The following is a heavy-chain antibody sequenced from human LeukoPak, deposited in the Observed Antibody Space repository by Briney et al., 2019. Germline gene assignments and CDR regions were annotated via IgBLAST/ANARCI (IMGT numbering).Heavy chain of an antibody. V-gene: IGHV3-7*03. J-gene: IGHJ6*02. CDR2: IKQDGSKK. Sequence: GGSLRLSCVASGFPFSSYWMTWVRQAPGKGLEWVANIKQDGSKKSYVDSVKGRFTVSKDNAKNSLYLQMNSLRAEDTALYHCARNNGMDVWGQGTTVTVSS. CDR3: ARNNGMDV. CDR1: GFPFSSYW.